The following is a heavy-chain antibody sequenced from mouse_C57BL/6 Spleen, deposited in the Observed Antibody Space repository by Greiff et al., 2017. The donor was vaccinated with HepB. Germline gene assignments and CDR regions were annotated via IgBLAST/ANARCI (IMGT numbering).Heavy chain of an antibody. Sequence: QVQLQQPGAELVRPGSSVKLSCKASGYTFTSYWMHWVKQRPIQGLEWIGNIDPSDSETHYNQKFKDKATLTVDKSSSTAYMQLSSLTSEDSAVYYCATMSTYAMDYWGQGTSVTVSS. CDR3: ATMSTYAMDY. D-gene: IGHD2-4*01. V-gene: IGHV1-52*01. CDR1: GYTFTSYW. CDR2: IDPSDSET. J-gene: IGHJ4*01.